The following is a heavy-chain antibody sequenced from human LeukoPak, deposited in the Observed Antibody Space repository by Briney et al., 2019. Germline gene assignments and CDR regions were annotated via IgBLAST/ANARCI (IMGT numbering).Heavy chain of an antibody. Sequence: GGSLRLSCAASGFTLSNYGMSWVRQAPGKGLEWVAGISGSGGSTHYADSVKGRFTISRDNRKSTLYLQLTSLRAEDTAVYFCAKRGVVIRVILVGFHKEAYYFDSWGQGALVTVSS. J-gene: IGHJ4*02. CDR3: AKRGVVIRVILVGFHKEAYYFDS. CDR1: GFTLSNYG. CDR2: ISGSGGST. V-gene: IGHV3-23*01. D-gene: IGHD3-10*01.